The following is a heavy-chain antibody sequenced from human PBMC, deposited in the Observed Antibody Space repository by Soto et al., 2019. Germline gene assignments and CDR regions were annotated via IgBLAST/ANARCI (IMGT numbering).Heavy chain of an antibody. V-gene: IGHV3-21*01. CDR1: GFPFSAYN. D-gene: IGHD3-16*01. CDR3: SRSPEVGVRGAY. CDR2: ITVGSSHI. Sequence: GGSLRLSCTGSGFPFSAYNINWVRQAPGKGLEWVSSITVGSSHIYQPNSMKGRFTISRDDAKNSVYLQIDSLRDEDAALYYCSRSPEVGVRGAYWGQGTLVTVSS. J-gene: IGHJ4*02.